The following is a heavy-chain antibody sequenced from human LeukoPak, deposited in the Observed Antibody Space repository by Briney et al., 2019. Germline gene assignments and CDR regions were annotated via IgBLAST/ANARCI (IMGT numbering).Heavy chain of an antibody. Sequence: GGSLRLSCAASAFIFSNYAMHWVRQAPGKGLEWVAVISYDGRNKYYADSVKGRFTISRDNSKNTPYVQMNSLRSEDTAMYYCARELIVGGNSWGAFDIWGQGTMVTVSS. J-gene: IGHJ3*02. CDR1: AFIFSNYA. V-gene: IGHV3-33*01. CDR3: ARELIVGGNSWGAFDI. D-gene: IGHD1-26*01. CDR2: ISYDGRNK.